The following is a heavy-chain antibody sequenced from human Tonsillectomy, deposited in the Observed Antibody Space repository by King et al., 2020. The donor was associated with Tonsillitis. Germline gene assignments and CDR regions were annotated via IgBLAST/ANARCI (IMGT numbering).Heavy chain of an antibody. J-gene: IGHJ3*02. CDR2: ISWNSGRI. D-gene: IGHD3-16*01. Sequence: VQLVESGGGLVQPGRSLRLSCAASGFTFNNYAMHWVRHAPGKGLEWVSAISWNSGRIDYVDAVKGRFTISRDNAKNSLYLQMNSLRVDDTALYYCAKDDRSAPRGESFPAYAFDIWGQGTMVTVSS. V-gene: IGHV3-9*01. CDR3: AKDDRSAPRGESFPAYAFDI. CDR1: GFTFNNYA.